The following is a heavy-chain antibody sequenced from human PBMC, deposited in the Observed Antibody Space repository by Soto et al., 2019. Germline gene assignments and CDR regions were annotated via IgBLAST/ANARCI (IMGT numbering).Heavy chain of an antibody. CDR3: AREGVLGENYYSYGMDV. CDR2: ISAYNGNT. D-gene: IGHD3-16*01. Sequence: QVQLVQSGAEVKKPGASVKVSCKASGYTFTSYGISWVRQAPGQGLEWMGWISAYNGNTNYAQKLQGRVTMTTDTPTSTAYRERRSLRSDDTPVYYCAREGVLGENYYSYGMDVWGQGPTVTVSS. V-gene: IGHV1-18*01. J-gene: IGHJ6*02. CDR1: GYTFTSYG.